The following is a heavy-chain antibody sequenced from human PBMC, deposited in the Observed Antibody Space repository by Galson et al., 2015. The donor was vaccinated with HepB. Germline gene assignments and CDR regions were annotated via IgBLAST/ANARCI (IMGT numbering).Heavy chain of an antibody. D-gene: IGHD1-26*01. Sequence: CAISGDSVSSRSAAWSWLRQSPSTGLEWLGRTYYRSRWFNDYAVSVKSRITINPDTSKNQFSLQLNSMTPEDTAVYYCARDPLGREDAFDVWGQGTTVIVSS. V-gene: IGHV6-1*01. CDR1: GDSVSSRSAA. CDR2: TYYRSRWFN. CDR3: ARDPLGREDAFDV. J-gene: IGHJ3*01.